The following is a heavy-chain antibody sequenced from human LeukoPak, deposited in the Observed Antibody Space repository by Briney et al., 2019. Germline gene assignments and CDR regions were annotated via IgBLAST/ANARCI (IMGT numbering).Heavy chain of an antibody. Sequence: GASVKVSCKASGYTFTSYDINWVRQATGQGLEWMGWMNPNSGNTGYAQKFQGRVTMTTDTSTSTAYMELRSLRSDDTAVYYCATGYCSGGSCYVFDYWGQGTLVTVSS. D-gene: IGHD2-15*01. J-gene: IGHJ4*02. V-gene: IGHV1-8*01. CDR1: GYTFTSYD. CDR2: MNPNSGNT. CDR3: ATGYCSGGSCYVFDY.